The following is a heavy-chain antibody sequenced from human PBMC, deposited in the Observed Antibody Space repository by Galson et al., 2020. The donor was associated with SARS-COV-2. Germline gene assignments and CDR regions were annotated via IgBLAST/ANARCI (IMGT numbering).Heavy chain of an antibody. J-gene: IGHJ5*02. V-gene: IGHV4-61*02. CDR1: GASISSGTYY. CDR3: ARDHKTNDFGSGYVGPGIRFGH. D-gene: IGHD3-3*01. Sequence: SETLSPTCTLSGASISSGTYYWTWIRQPAGKGLEWIGLIYTSGSTNYNPSLKSRVTISVDTSKNQFSLKLSSVTAADTAVYYCARDHKTNDFGSGYVGPGIRFGHWGQGTLVTVSS. CDR2: IYTSGST.